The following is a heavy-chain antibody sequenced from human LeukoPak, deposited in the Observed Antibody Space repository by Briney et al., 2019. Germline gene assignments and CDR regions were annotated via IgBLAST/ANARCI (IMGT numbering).Heavy chain of an antibody. V-gene: IGHV3-23*01. Sequence: GGSLRLSCAASGFIFSSYSMSWVRQAPGKGLEWVSVITGSGGNTYYADSVKGRFTISRDNSKNTLYLQMNSLRAEDTAMYYCAKDGWFGELPNYFDYWGQGTLVTVSS. CDR1: GFIFSSYS. CDR3: AKDGWFGELPNYFDY. D-gene: IGHD3-10*01. J-gene: IGHJ4*02. CDR2: ITGSGGNT.